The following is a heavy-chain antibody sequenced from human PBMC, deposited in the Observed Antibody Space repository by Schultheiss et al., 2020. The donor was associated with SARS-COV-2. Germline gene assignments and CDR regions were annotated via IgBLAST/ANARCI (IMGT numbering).Heavy chain of an antibody. J-gene: IGHJ5*01. D-gene: IGHD2-21*01. V-gene: IGHV4-30-2*01. CDR2: INHGGTT. CDR1: GGSISGGPYS. Sequence: SETLSLTCAVSGGSISGGPYSWSWIRQPTGQGLEWIGHINHGGTTNYNPSLESRVTRSIDGSQNQFSLSLNSVTAADTAVYYCARFVVVRALPEWSWFDPWGQGTLVTVAS. CDR3: ARFVVVRALPEWSWFDP.